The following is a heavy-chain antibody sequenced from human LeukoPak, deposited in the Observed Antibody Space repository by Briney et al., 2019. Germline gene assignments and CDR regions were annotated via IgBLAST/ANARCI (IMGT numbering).Heavy chain of an antibody. CDR1: GYTFTGYY. V-gene: IGHV1-2*04. CDR3: ARGWSSSGWSIYYGMDA. J-gene: IGHJ6*02. D-gene: IGHD6-19*01. CDR2: INPNSGGT. Sequence: ASVKVSCKASGYTFTGYYMHWVRQAPGQGLEWMGWINPNSGGTNYAQKFQGWVTTTRDTSISTAYMELSRLRSDDTAVYYCARGWSSSGWSIYYGMDAWGQGTTVTISS.